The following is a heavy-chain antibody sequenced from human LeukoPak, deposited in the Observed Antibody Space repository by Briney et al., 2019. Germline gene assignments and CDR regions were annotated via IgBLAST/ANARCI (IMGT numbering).Heavy chain of an antibody. CDR2: IKQDGSEK. V-gene: IGHV3-7*01. J-gene: IGHJ4*02. CDR3: VRDLESYGWFDY. D-gene: IGHD3-16*02. CDR1: GFTFSSYG. Sequence: PGGSLRLSCAASGFTFSSYGMHWVRQAPGKGLEWVANIKQDGSEKNYVDSVKGRFTISRDNAENSVYLQMNSLRAEDMAVYYCVRDLESYGWFDYWGQGTLVTVSS.